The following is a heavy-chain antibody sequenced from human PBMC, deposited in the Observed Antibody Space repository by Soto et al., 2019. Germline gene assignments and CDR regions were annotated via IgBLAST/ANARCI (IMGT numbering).Heavy chain of an antibody. V-gene: IGHV3-30*18. Sequence: QVQLVESGGGVVQPGRSLRLSCAVSGFIFSRYGMHWVRQAPGKGLEWVAVISNDGSYKNYADSVKGRFTISRDNSKNTLYLQMNSLRAEDTAVYYCAKMSFPDYYDSSGSYFDYWGQGTLVTLSS. CDR3: AKMSFPDYYDSSGSYFDY. CDR1: GFIFSRYG. D-gene: IGHD3-22*01. CDR2: ISNDGSYK. J-gene: IGHJ4*02.